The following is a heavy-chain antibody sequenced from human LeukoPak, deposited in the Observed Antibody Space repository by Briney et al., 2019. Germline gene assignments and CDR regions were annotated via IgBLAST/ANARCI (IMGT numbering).Heavy chain of an antibody. D-gene: IGHD3-22*01. V-gene: IGHV4-59*01. CDR3: ARNYYDSSGYFFELGY. CDR2: IYCSGST. J-gene: IGHJ4*02. CDR1: GGSISSYY. Sequence: SETLSLTCSVSGGSISSYYWSWIRQPPGKGLEWIGYIYCSGSTNYNPSLKSRVTISLDTSKNQFSLKLNSVTAADTAVYYCARNYYDSSGYFFELGYWGQGTLVTVSS.